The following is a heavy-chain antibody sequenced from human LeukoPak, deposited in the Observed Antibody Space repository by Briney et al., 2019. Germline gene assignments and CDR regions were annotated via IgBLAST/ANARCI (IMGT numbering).Heavy chain of an antibody. CDR2: RYYSGVL. Sequence: PSETLSLTCTVSGGSISSSSYYWGWVRQAPGSGLEWIGRRYYSGVLYYSPSLKSRVTISVDTSKNQFSLKLTSVTAADTAVYYCARAPIAVAGAGHEYFDYWGQGTLVTGSS. V-gene: IGHV4-39*01. J-gene: IGHJ4*02. CDR1: GGSISSSSYY. D-gene: IGHD6-19*01. CDR3: ARAPIAVAGAGHEYFDY.